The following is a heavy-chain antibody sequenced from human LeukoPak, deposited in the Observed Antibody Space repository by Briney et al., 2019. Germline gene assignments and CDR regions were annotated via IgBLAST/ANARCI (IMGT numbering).Heavy chain of an antibody. D-gene: IGHD4-17*01. Sequence: SETLSLTCTVSGGSISSYYWSWIRQPPGKGLEWIGYIYNSGSTSFNPSLKSRVTISGDTSKNQFSLKLSSVTAADTAVYYCAGTWSTVTRIDYWGQGTLVTVSS. J-gene: IGHJ4*02. CDR3: AGTWSTVTRIDY. CDR1: GGSISSYY. V-gene: IGHV4-59*01. CDR2: IYNSGST.